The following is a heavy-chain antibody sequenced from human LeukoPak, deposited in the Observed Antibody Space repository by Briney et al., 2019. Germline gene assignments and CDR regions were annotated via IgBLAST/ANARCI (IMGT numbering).Heavy chain of an antibody. CDR1: GFTFSSYW. D-gene: IGHD5-18*01. CDR2: IKQDGSQK. CDR3: AKGRGYSYNFDY. V-gene: IGHV3-7*03. J-gene: IGHJ4*02. Sequence: GGSLRLSCAASGFTFSSYWMSWVRQAPGKGLEWVANIKQDGSQKFYVDSVKGRFTISRDNAKNSLYLQTNSLRAEDTALYYCAKGRGYSYNFDYWGQGTLVTVSS.